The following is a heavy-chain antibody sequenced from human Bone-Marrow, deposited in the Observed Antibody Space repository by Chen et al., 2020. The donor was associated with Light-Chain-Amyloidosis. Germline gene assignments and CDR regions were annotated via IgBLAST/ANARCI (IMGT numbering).Heavy chain of an antibody. D-gene: IGHD3-3*01. CDR3: ARTHDDFWNGAFDI. J-gene: IGHJ3*02. CDR2: TYYRSKWYS. Sequence: VRQSPSRGLEWLGRTYYRSKWYSDYATSVKSRITIRPDTSKNQFSLQLKSMTPEDTALYYCARTHDDFWNGAFDIWGQGTVVTVSS. V-gene: IGHV6-1*01.